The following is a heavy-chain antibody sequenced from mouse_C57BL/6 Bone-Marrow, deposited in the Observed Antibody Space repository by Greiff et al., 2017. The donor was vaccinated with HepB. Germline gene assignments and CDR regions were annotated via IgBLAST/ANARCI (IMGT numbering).Heavy chain of an antibody. CDR1: GYTFTSYW. CDR2: IHPNSGST. J-gene: IGHJ3*01. Sequence: VQLQQPGAELVKPGASVKLSCKASGYTFTSYWMHWVKQRPGQGLEWIGMIHPNSGSTNYNEKFKSKATLTVDNSSSTAYMQLSSLTSEDSAVYYCAREGVWAWFAYWGQGTLVTVSA. V-gene: IGHV1-64*01. CDR3: AREGVWAWFAY.